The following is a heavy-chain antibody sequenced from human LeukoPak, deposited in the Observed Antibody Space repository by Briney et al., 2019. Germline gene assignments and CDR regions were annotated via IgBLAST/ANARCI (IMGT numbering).Heavy chain of an antibody. CDR1: GFTVSSNY. V-gene: IGHV3-53*01. J-gene: IGHJ4*02. D-gene: IGHD6-13*01. CDR3: ARDPLGSSSY. CDR2: IYSGGST. Sequence: GGSLRLSCAASGFTVSSNYMSWVRQAPGKGLEWVPVIYSGGSTYYADSVKGRFTISRDNSKNTLYLQMNSLRAEDTAVYYCARDPLGSSSYWGQGTLVTVSS.